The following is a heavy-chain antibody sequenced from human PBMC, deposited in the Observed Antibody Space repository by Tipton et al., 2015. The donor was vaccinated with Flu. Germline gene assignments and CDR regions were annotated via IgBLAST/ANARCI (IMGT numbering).Heavy chain of an antibody. J-gene: IGHJ6*02. Sequence: TLFLTCTVSGGSISTTIYYWGWVRQPPGKGLEWIGSIYYSGTTYYNPSLKSRVTISIDASKNQFSLDLTSLTAADTAVYYCARDLWNDRRAYYYYGVDVWGQGTTVTVPS. V-gene: IGHV4-39*07. CDR2: IYYSGTT. CDR3: ARDLWNDRRAYYYYGVDV. D-gene: IGHD1-1*01. CDR1: GGSISTTIYY.